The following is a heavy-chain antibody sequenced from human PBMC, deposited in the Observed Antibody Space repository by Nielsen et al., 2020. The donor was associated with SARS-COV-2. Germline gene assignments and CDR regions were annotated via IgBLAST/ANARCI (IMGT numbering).Heavy chain of an antibody. CDR2: ISSTDSGATV. D-gene: IGHD1-26*01. Sequence: GESLKISCTAFRFDFSDYYMSWLRQAPGKGLEWVSWISSTDSGATVNYPDSVRGRFTISRDNAKNSLYLQMNSLKNEDTAVYYCARLSSAPWGEFDYWGQGTQVTVSS. CDR1: RFDFSDYY. V-gene: IGHV3-11*04. J-gene: IGHJ4*02. CDR3: ARLSSAPWGEFDY.